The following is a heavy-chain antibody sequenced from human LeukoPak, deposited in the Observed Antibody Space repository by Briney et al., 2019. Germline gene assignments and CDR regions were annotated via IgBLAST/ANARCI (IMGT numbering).Heavy chain of an antibody. CDR1: GFAFSSNW. D-gene: IGHD7-27*01. V-gene: IGHV3-74*01. J-gene: IGHJ4*02. CDR3: ATSLGPLTEY. Sequence: GGSLRLSCAASGFAFSSNWMHWVRQTPGKGLVRVSRINSGGSGTSYAASVEGRFTISRDNAKNTLYLHMNSLRAEDTAVYYCATSLGPLTEYWGQGTLVTVSS. CDR2: INSGGSGT.